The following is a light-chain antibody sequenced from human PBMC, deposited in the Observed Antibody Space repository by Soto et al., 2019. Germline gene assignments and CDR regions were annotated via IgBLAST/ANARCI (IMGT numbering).Light chain of an antibody. Sequence: RAILTESPGERVTLSCRASQSVTTNMAWYQQKPGQAPRLLIYGASTRATGIPARFSGSGSGTDFTLTISSLQSEDFAVYYCQQYNNWPPWTFGQGTKVDIK. CDR1: QSVTTN. J-gene: IGKJ1*01. CDR3: QQYNNWPPWT. V-gene: IGKV3-15*01. CDR2: GAS.